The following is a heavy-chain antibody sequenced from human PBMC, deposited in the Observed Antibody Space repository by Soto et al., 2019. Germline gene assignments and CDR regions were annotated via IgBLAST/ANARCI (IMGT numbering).Heavy chain of an antibody. D-gene: IGHD1-26*01. Sequence: QVPLVESGGGVVQPGRSLRLSCAASGFTFKNYSMHWVRQAPGKGLERVAVISHDGSNQKYADSVKGPFTTSRDNFKNTPALQMHSLRAEDTALYYCARGGVGQMPHGEFDHWGQGTLVTVSS. V-gene: IGHV3-30-3*01. J-gene: IGHJ4*02. CDR1: GFTFKNYS. CDR3: ARGGVGQMPHGEFDH. CDR2: ISHDGSNQ.